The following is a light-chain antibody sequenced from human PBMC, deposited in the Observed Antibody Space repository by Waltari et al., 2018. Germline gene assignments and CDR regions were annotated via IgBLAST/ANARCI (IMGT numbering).Light chain of an antibody. V-gene: IGKV4-1*01. CDR2: WAS. J-gene: IGKJ2*01. CDR3: QEYFTTKYT. Sequence: DIVMTQSPDSLAVSLGERATINCKSRPGLLYSPNNKNYLAWYKQKAGRPPRLLIYWASTRASGVPDRFTGSGSGTDCTLSIRSLQAEDGAVYYCQEYFTTKYTFGQGTKLETK. CDR1: PGLLYSPNNKNY.